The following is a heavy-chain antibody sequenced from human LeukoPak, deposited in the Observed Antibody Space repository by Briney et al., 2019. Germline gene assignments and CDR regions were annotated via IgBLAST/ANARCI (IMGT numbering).Heavy chain of an antibody. CDR3: AILGYCSNGSCYAFPI. Sequence: PSETLSLTCAVYGGSFSSYYWTWVRQPPGKGLEWIGEITHRGTTHYNPSLKSRVTISADTQFALKLTSVTAADTAVYYFAILGYCSNGSCYAFPIWGQGSLVTVSS. D-gene: IGHD2-8*01. CDR1: GGSFSSYY. J-gene: IGHJ4*02. V-gene: IGHV4-34*01. CDR2: ITHRGTT.